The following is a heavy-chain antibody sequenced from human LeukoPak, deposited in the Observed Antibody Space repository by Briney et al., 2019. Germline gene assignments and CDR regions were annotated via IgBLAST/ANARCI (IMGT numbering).Heavy chain of an antibody. CDR2: ISAYNGNT. Sequence: ASVTVSCKASGYTFTSFGISWVRQAPGQGLEWMGGISAYNGNTISAQILQGRVTMTTDTSTSAAYMELRSLRSDDTAVYYCARDLSSSYYYVFDYWGQGTLVTVSS. V-gene: IGHV1-18*01. D-gene: IGHD3-22*01. CDR1: GYTFTSFG. CDR3: ARDLSSSYYYVFDY. J-gene: IGHJ4*02.